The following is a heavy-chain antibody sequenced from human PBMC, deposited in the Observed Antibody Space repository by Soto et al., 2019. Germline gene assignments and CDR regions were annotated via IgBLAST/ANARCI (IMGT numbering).Heavy chain of an antibody. CDR3: ARGGLEPLDY. V-gene: IGHV3-74*01. Sequence: GGSLRLSCAASGFTLGNYWMHWVRQAPGKGLVWVSRINDYGTTINYAESVEGRFIISRDDAKSEVYLQMNNLRAEDSAVYYCARGGLEPLDYWGQGALVTVSS. D-gene: IGHD1-1*01. J-gene: IGHJ4*02. CDR1: GFTLGNYW. CDR2: INDYGTTI.